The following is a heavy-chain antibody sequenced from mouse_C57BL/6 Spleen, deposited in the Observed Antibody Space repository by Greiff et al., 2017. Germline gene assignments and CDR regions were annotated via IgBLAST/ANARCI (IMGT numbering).Heavy chain of an antibody. D-gene: IGHD2-1*01. CDR1: GYTFTDSY. J-gene: IGHJ2*01. CDR3: ARGGNYDYFDY. V-gene: IGHV1-26*01. CDR2: INPNNGGT. Sequence: EVQLQQSGPELVKPGASVKISCKASGYTFTDSYMNWVKQSHGKSLEWIGDINPNNGGTSYNQKFKGKATLTVDKSSSTAYMELRSLTSEDSAVYYCARGGNYDYFDYWGQGTTLTVSS.